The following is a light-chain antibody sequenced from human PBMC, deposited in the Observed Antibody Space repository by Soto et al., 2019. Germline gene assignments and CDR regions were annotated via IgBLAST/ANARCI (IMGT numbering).Light chain of an antibody. J-gene: IGKJ3*01. CDR2: DSS. V-gene: IGKV1-39*01. CDR3: QQSYSPPFT. Sequence: DIQLTRSPSSLSASVGDTVAITCRPSRSISTYLNWYQQKPGKAPKLVIFDSSRLQTGVPSRFSGSGSGTLFTLSISSLQPEDFAIYWCQQSYSPPFTFGPGTKVDIK. CDR1: RSISTY.